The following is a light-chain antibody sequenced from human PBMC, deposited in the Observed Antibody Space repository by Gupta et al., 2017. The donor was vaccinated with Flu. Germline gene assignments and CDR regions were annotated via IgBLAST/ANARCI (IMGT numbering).Light chain of an antibody. CDR3: QHYGSSLWT. CDR1: QSVSSTY. V-gene: IGKV3-20*01. CDR2: GVS. J-gene: IGKJ1*01. Sequence: GTLSLSPGERATLSCRASQSVSSTYLTWYQQKPGQAPRLLIYGVSRRATGIPDRFSGSGSATDFTLTISRLEPEDFAVYYCQHYGSSLWTLGQGTKVEIK.